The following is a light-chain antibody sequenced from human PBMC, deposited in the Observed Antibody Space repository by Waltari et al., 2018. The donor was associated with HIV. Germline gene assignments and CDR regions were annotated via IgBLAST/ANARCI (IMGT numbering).Light chain of an antibody. CDR1: HMRANS. CDR2: QDD. V-gene: IGLV3-1*01. Sequence: TFTAAHMRANSGSWYQQKPGQSPVLVIYQDDKRPSGIPLRFSGPNSGNTAPLTITGTQAMDEADYYCQAWDSSTVLFGGGTKLTVL. J-gene: IGLJ2*01. CDR3: QAWDSSTVL.